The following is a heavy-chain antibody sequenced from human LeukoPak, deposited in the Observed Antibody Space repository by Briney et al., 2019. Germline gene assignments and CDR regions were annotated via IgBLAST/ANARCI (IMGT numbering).Heavy chain of an antibody. CDR1: GGSFSGYY. D-gene: IGHD1-7*01. CDR2: INHSGST. J-gene: IGHJ5*02. Sequence: SETLSLTCAVYGGSFSGYYWSWVRQPPGKGLEWIGEINHSGSTNYNPSLKSRVTISVDTSKNQFSLKLSSVTAADTAVCYCARELNWLDPWGQGTLVTVSS. V-gene: IGHV4-34*01. CDR3: ARELNWLDP.